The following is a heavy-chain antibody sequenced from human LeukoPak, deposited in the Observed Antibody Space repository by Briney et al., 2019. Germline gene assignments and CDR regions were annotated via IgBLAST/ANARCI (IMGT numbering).Heavy chain of an antibody. V-gene: IGHV4-39*01. CDR3: ARRKGDYDILTGYYADTNNWFDP. CDR2: IYYSRST. CDR1: GGSISSSGYY. D-gene: IGHD3-9*01. J-gene: IGHJ5*02. Sequence: SETLSLTCTVSGGSISSSGYYWGWIHQPPGKGLEWIASIYYSRSTYYNPSLKSRVTISVDTSKNQLSLKLTSLTAADTAVYYCARRKGDYDILTGYYADTNNWFDPWGQGTLVTVSS.